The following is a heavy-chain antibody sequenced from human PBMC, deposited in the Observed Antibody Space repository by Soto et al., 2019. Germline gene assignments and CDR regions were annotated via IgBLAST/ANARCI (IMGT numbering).Heavy chain of an antibody. J-gene: IGHJ5*02. D-gene: IGHD2-8*01. V-gene: IGHV1-69*06. CDR2: IIPIFGTA. CDR3: ARGGDIVLIDNWFDP. Sequence: EASVKVSCKASGGTFSSYAISWVRQAPGQGLEWMGGIIPIFGTANYAQKFQGRVTITADKSTSTAYMELSSLRSEDTAVYYCARGGDIVLIDNWFDPWGQGTLVTVSS. CDR1: GGTFSSYA.